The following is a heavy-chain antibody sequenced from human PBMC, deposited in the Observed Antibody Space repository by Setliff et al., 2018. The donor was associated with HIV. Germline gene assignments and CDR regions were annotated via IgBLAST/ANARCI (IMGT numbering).Heavy chain of an antibody. J-gene: IGHJ3*02. D-gene: IGHD6-6*01. Sequence: ASVKVSCKSSGYRFSNHFIHWVRQAPGQGLEWMEVIDPTDGSTSFTQKFQGRVTVTRDTSTSTVYMELSGLKSEDTAMYYCARGKQMSRRSDALDIWGQGTKVTVSS. CDR1: GYRFSNHF. V-gene: IGHV1-46*01. CDR2: IDPTDGST. CDR3: ARGKQMSRRSDALDI.